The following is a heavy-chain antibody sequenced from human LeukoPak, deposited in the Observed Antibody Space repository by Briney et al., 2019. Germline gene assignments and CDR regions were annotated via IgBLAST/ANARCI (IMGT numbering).Heavy chain of an antibody. J-gene: IGHJ6*03. V-gene: IGHV4-34*01. D-gene: IGHD3-10*01. Sequence: PSETLSLTCAVYGGSFSAYYWSWIRQPPGKGLEWIGEINHSGSTNYNPSLKSRVTISVGTSKNQFSLKLSSVTAADTAVYYCARGRGNYGSGSYYYYYYYMDVWGKGTTVTVSS. CDR2: INHSGST. CDR1: GGSFSAYY. CDR3: ARGRGNYGSGSYYYYYYYMDV.